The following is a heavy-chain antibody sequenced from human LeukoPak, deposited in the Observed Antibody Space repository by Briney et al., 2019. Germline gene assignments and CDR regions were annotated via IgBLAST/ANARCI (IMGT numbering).Heavy chain of an antibody. D-gene: IGHD3-22*01. CDR1: GGSISSGDYY. V-gene: IGHV4-30-4*01. CDR3: ARTYYYDSSGSGGAFDI. CDR2: IYYSGST. J-gene: IGHJ3*02. Sequence: SETLSLTCTVSGGSISSGDYYWSWIRHPPGKGLEWIGCIYYSGSTYYNPSLKSRVTISVDTSKNQFSLKLSSVTAADTAVYYCARTYYYDSSGSGGAFDIWGQGTMVTVSS.